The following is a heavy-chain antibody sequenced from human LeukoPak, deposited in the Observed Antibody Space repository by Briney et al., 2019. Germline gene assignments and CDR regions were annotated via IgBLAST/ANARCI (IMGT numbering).Heavy chain of an antibody. CDR1: GGSISSSNW. J-gene: IGHJ4*02. CDR3: ARAWVDTGFDY. V-gene: IGHV4-4*02. Sequence: PSETLSLTCAVSGGSISSSNWWSWVRQPAGKGLEWIGYIYYSGSTNYNPSLKSRVTISVDTSKNQFSLKLSSVTAADTAVYYCARAWVDTGFDYWGQGTLVTVSS. CDR2: IYYSGST. D-gene: IGHD5-18*01.